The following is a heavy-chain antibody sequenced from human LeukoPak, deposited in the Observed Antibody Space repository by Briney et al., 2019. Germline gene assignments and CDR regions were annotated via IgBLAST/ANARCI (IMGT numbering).Heavy chain of an antibody. J-gene: IGHJ4*02. CDR3: ARVVYGSGSYYHDY. Sequence: GSLRLSCAASGFSFSSSEMNWVRQAPGKGLEWIGEINHSGSTNYNPSLKSRVTISVDTSKNQFSLKLSSVTAADTAVYYCARVVYGSGSYYHDYWGQGTLVTVSS. V-gene: IGHV4-34*01. CDR1: GFSFSSSE. D-gene: IGHD3-10*01. CDR2: INHSGST.